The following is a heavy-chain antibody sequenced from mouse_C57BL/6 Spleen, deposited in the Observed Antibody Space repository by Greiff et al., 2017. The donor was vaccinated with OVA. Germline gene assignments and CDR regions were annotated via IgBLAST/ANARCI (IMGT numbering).Heavy chain of an antibody. J-gene: IGHJ4*01. D-gene: IGHD3-3*01. CDR1: GYTFTSYW. CDR2: IYPGSGST. Sequence: QVQLQQPGAELVKPGASVKMSCKASGYTFTSYWLTWVKQRPGQGLEWIGDIYPGSGSTNYNEKFKSKATLTVDTSSSTAYMQLSSLTSEDSAVYYCARGGRPYAMDYWGQGTSVTVSS. V-gene: IGHV1-55*01. CDR3: ARGGRPYAMDY.